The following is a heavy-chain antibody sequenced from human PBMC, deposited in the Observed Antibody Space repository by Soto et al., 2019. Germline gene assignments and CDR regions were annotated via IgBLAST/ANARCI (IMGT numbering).Heavy chain of an antibody. CDR1: GFTFSSYS. CDR2: ISSSSSYI. CDR3: ARGQEFLEWLSVIDY. V-gene: IGHV3-21*01. J-gene: IGHJ4*02. Sequence: EVQLVESGGGLVKPGGSLRLSCAASGFTFSSYSMNWVRQAPGKGLEWVSSISSSSSYIYYADSVKGRFTISRDNAKNSLYLQMNSLRAEDTDVYYCARGQEFLEWLSVIDYWGQGTLVTVSS. D-gene: IGHD3-3*01.